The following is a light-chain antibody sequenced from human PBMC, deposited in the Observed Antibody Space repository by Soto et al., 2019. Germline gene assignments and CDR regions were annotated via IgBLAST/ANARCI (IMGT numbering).Light chain of an antibody. CDR3: QSYDSSLSGWV. CDR1: SSNIGAGYD. Sequence: QSVLTQPPSVSGAQGQRVTISCTGSSSNIGAGYDVQWYQQLPGIAPKLLIYDDNSRPSGVPDRFSGSKSGTSASLAITGLQAEDEADYYCQSYDSSLSGWVFGGGTKLTVL. V-gene: IGLV1-40*01. CDR2: DDN. J-gene: IGLJ3*02.